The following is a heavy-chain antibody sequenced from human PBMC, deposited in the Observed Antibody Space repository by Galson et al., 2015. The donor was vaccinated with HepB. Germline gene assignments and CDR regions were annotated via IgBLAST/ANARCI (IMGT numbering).Heavy chain of an antibody. CDR2: IYPGDSDT. V-gene: IGHV5-51*01. J-gene: IGHJ2*01. CDR3: ARQAYCGGDCYSWYFDL. D-gene: IGHD2-21*02. Sequence: QSEAEVKKPGESLKISCKGSGYSFTSYWIGWVRQMPGKGLEWMGNIYPGDSDTRYSPSFQGQVTISADKSISSAYLQWSSLKASDTAMYYCARQAYCGGDCYSWYFDLWGRGTLVTVSS. CDR1: GYSFTSYW.